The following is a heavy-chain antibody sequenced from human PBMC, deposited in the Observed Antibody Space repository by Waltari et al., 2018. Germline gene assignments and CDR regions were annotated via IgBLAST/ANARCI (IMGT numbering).Heavy chain of an antibody. D-gene: IGHD7-27*01. CDR1: GFPFSTYW. CDR2: IESDESRT. V-gene: IGHV3-74*03. Sequence: EVQLVESGGALVQPGGSLRLSCATSGFPFSTYWMHWVRQAPGKGLMWVAHIESDESRTTYAESVKGRFTISRDNAKNTVYLQMNSLRDDDTAVYYCVRDEPGDGLDYWGQGTLVTVSS. J-gene: IGHJ4*02. CDR3: VRDEPGDGLDY.